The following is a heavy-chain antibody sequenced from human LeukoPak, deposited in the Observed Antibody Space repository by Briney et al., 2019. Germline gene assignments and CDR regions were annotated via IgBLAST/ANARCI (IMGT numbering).Heavy chain of an antibody. CDR1: GFTFSSYG. D-gene: IGHD2-15*01. CDR2: IRYDGSNK. J-gene: IGHJ4*02. CDR3: AKEGVVVVAATDDFDY. V-gene: IGHV3-30*02. Sequence: GGSLRLSCAASGFTFSSYGMHWVRQAPGKGLEWVAFIRYDGSNKYYAGSVKGRFTISRDNSKNTLYLQMNSLRAEDTAVYYCAKEGVVVVAATDDFDYWGQGTLVTVSS.